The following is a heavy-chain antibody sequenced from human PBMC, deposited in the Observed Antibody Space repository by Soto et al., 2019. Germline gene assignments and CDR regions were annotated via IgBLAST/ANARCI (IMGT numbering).Heavy chain of an antibody. V-gene: IGHV4-4*02. J-gene: IGHJ4*02. CDR2: IYHSGST. CDR1: GGSISSGNW. D-gene: IGHD3-10*01. CDR3: ARVISPMAPSDY. Sequence: SETLSLTCAVSGGSISSGNWWSWVRQPPGKGLEWIGEIYHSGSTNYNPSLKSRVTISVDKSKTQFSLRLSSVTAADTAVYYCARVISPMAPSDYWGQGTLVT.